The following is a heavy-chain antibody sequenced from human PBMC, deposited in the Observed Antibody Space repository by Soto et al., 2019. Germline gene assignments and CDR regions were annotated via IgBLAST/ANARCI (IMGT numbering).Heavy chain of an antibody. D-gene: IGHD5-12*01. Sequence: SETLSLTCAVSSGSISSSNWWSWVRQPPGKGLEWIGEIYHSGSTNYNPSLKSRVTISVDKSKNQFSLKLSSVTAADTAVYYCARASRDIVATRVKYYMDVWGKGTTVTVSS. V-gene: IGHV4-4*02. J-gene: IGHJ6*03. CDR1: SGSISSSNW. CDR3: ARASRDIVATRVKYYMDV. CDR2: IYHSGST.